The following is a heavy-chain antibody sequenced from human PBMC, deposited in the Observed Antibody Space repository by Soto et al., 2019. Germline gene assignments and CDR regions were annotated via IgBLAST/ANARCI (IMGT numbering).Heavy chain of an antibody. CDR2: TYYRSRWYN. CDR1: GDSVSSNSAA. Sequence: SQTLSLTCVISGDSVSSNSAAWNWIRQSPSRGLEWLGRTYYRSRWYNDYAVSVRSRITVNADTSKNQFSLHLNSVTPEDTAVYYCARVEFEGATGFDYWGQGTLVTVSS. CDR3: ARVEFEGATGFDY. V-gene: IGHV6-1*01. D-gene: IGHD1-26*01. J-gene: IGHJ4*02.